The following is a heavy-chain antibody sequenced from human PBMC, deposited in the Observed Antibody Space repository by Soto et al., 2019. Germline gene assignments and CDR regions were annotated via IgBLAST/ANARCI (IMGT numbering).Heavy chain of an antibody. CDR1: GFTFDNYG. CDR2: ISYDGNNK. Sequence: GGSLRLSCAASGFTFDNYGSHWVRQAPGKGLERVAVISYDGNNKYYGESVKGRFTISRDNSKNTLYLQINSLRAEDTAVYSCAKQYSSISVTIVAVDYWGQGTLVTVS. J-gene: IGHJ4*02. V-gene: IGHV3-30*18. CDR3: AKQYSSISVTIVAVDY. D-gene: IGHD3-22*01.